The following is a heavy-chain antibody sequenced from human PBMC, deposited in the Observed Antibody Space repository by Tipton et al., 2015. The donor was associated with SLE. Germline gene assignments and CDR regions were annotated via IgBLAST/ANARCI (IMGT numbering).Heavy chain of an antibody. D-gene: IGHD4-17*01. CDR3: ARDSHTDYGDFYVDS. J-gene: IGHJ4*02. V-gene: IGHV4-4*07. Sequence: TLSLTCTVSGGSISNYYWSWIRQPAGKGLEWIGRIYTSGSTNYNPSLKSRVTMSVDTSKNQFSLNLDSMTAADTAVYYCARDSHTDYGDFYVDSWGQGTLVTVSS. CDR2: IYTSGST. CDR1: GGSISNYY.